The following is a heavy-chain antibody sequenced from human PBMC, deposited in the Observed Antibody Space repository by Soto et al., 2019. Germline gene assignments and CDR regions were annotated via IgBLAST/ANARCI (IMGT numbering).Heavy chain of an antibody. CDR1: GGSVSSGSYY. CDR3: ARVRRSSYSSSPFDY. Sequence: QVQLQESGPGLVKPSETLSLTCTVSGGSVSSGSYYWSWIRQPPGKGLEWIGYIYYSGSTNNNPSLKSRVTISVDTSKNQVALQLSSVIAADTVVYYCARVRRSSYSSSPFDYWGQGTLGTVSS. D-gene: IGHD6-6*01. CDR2: IYYSGST. J-gene: IGHJ4*02. V-gene: IGHV4-61*01.